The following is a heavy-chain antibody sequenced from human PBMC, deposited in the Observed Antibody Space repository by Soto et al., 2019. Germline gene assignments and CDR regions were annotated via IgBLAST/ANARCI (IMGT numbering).Heavy chain of an antibody. J-gene: IGHJ3*02. CDR3: AGAGDIVATSNFRVDAFDI. D-gene: IGHD5-12*01. CDR1: GGTFSSYA. Sequence: QVQLVQSGAEVKKPGSSVKVSCKASGGTFSSYAISWVRQAPGQGLEWMGGIIPIFGTANYAQKFQGRVTITADESTSTAYMGLSSLRSEDTAVYYCAGAGDIVATSNFRVDAFDIWGQGTMVTVSS. V-gene: IGHV1-69*12. CDR2: IIPIFGTA.